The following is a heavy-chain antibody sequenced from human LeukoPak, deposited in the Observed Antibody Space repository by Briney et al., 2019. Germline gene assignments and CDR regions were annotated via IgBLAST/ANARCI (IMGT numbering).Heavy chain of an antibody. CDR3: ARAFYDFWSGYYTPYFDY. CDR2: INPNSGGT. V-gene: IGHV1-2*02. D-gene: IGHD3-3*01. Sequence: ASMKVSCKASGYTFNGYYMHWVRQAPGQGLEWMGWINPNSGGTNYAQKFQGRVTMTRDTSITTAYMEVSRLTFDDTAVYYCARAFYDFWSGYYTPYFDYWGQGNLVTVSS. J-gene: IGHJ4*02. CDR1: GYTFNGYY.